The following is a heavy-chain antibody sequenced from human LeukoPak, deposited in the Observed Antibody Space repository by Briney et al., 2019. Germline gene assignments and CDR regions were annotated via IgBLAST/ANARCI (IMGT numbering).Heavy chain of an antibody. Sequence: SETLSLTCTVSGGSISTTSYYWGWIRQPPGKGLECIGNIYYSGSTYYNPSLKSRVTISVDTSKNQFSLKLSSVTAADTAVYYCATLGIAAAGTHDYWGQGTLVTVSS. CDR2: IYYSGST. D-gene: IGHD6-13*01. J-gene: IGHJ4*02. V-gene: IGHV4-39*07. CDR1: GGSISTTSYY. CDR3: ATLGIAAAGTHDY.